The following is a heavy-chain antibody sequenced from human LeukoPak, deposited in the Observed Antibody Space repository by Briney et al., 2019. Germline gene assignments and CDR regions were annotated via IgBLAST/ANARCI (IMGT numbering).Heavy chain of an antibody. CDR1: GFIFDDYG. CDR3: AGDYGGAAVGFWAFDI. CDR2: INWNGGSR. Sequence: RTGGSLRLSCAASGFIFDDYGMNWVRQAPGKGLEWVSGINWNGGSRDYADSVKGRFTISRDNAKNSLYLQMNILRAEDTAFYYCAGDYGGAAVGFWAFDIWGRGTMVTVSS. D-gene: IGHD1-26*01. V-gene: IGHV3-20*04. J-gene: IGHJ3*02.